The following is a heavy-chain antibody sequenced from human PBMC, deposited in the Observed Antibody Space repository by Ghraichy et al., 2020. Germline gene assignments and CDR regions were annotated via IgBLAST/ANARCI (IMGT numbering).Heavy chain of an antibody. CDR3: AREHRSSWLLFDY. J-gene: IGHJ4*02. CDR2: IHNSGTT. Sequence: SETLSLTCTVSGGSISSYYWSWIRQSPGKGLEWIGYIHNSGTTNYNPSLKSRVTISVDTSKNQFSLKLISVTAADTAVYYCAREHRSSWLLFDYWGQGTLVTVSS. V-gene: IGHV4-59*01. CDR1: GGSISSYY. D-gene: IGHD6-13*01.